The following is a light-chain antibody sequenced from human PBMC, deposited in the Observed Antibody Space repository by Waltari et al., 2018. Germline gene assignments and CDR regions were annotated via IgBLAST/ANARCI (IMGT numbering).Light chain of an antibody. V-gene: IGLV1-44*01. CDR2: SDN. CDR1: SSNIGSNS. Sequence: QSVLTQPPSASGTPGQRVTISCSGSSSNIGSNSVNWYQHLPGTAPKLLIYSDNQRPSGVPDRFSGSKSGASASLAISGLRSEDEADYYCAAWDVSLNGLVFGGGTKLTVL. J-gene: IGLJ2*01. CDR3: AAWDVSLNGLV.